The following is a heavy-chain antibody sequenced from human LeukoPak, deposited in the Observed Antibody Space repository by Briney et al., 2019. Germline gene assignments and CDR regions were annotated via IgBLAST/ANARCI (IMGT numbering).Heavy chain of an antibody. J-gene: IGHJ4*02. CDR2: ISAYNGNT. D-gene: IGHD5/OR15-5a*01. V-gene: IGHV1-18*01. CDR1: GYTFTSYG. Sequence: ASVKVSCKASGYTFTSYGVTWVRQAPGQGLEWMGWISAYNGNTNYAQNVQGRVTMSRDTSTSTAYMELRSLRSDGTAVYYCARLDIVSILFGSWGQGTLVTVSS. CDR3: ARLDIVSILFGS.